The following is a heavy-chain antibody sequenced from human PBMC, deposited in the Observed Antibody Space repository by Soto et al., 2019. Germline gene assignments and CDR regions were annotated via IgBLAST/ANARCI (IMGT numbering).Heavy chain of an antibody. CDR1: GFSLNTGGVG. J-gene: IGHJ4*02. V-gene: IGHV2-5*02. Sequence: SGPTLVNPTQTLTLTCSFSGFSLNTGGVGVVWIRQPPGKALEWLAVIYWDDDKRYRPSLKSRLTISKDTSRNQMVLTMTNIDPLDTATYYCTHTPFFGDKLDYWGQGALVTVSS. CDR2: IYWDDDK. CDR3: THTPFFGDKLDY. D-gene: IGHD2-21*01.